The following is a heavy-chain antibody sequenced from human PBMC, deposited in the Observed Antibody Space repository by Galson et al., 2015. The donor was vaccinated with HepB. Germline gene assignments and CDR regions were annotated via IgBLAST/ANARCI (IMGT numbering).Heavy chain of an antibody. CDR3: ARWGGSSDYYYGMDV. Sequence: SLRLSCAASGFTFSSYWMSWVRQAPGKGLEWVANIKQDGSEKYYVDSVKGRFTISRDNAKNSLYLQMNSLRAEDTAVYYCARWGGSSDYYYGMDVWGQGTTVTVSS. CDR1: GFTFSSYW. V-gene: IGHV3-7*03. D-gene: IGHD3-10*01. CDR2: IKQDGSEK. J-gene: IGHJ6*02.